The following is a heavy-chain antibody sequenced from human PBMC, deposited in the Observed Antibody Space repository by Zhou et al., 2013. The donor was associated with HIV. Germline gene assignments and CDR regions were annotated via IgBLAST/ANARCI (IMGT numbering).Heavy chain of an antibody. V-gene: IGHV1-46*01. J-gene: IGHJ4*02. CDR3: ARLYSSGWYVDRRDY. CDR1: GYTFTAYY. CDR2: INPGIGST. Sequence: QVQLVQSGAEMKKPGASVNISCKASGYTFTAYYIHWVRQAPGQGLEWMGLINPGIGSTYYAEKFQGRVTMTRDTSTSTVNMQLGTLTSEDTAVYYCARLYSSGWYVDRRDYWGQGTLVTVSS. D-gene: IGHD6-19*01.